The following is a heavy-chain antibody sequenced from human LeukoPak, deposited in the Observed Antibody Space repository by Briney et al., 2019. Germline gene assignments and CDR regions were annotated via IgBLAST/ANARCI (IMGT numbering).Heavy chain of an antibody. CDR1: GFSFSTHA. J-gene: IGHJ6*02. Sequence: GTSLRLSCAASGFSFSTHAMHWVRQAPGKGLDWVAMIWSDASNQYYADSVKGRFTISRDNSKNTLYLQMNSLRAEDTAVYYCAKRRKLLWFGELDGMDVWGQGTTVTVSS. V-gene: IGHV3-33*06. CDR2: IWSDASNQ. D-gene: IGHD3-10*01. CDR3: AKRRKLLWFGELDGMDV.